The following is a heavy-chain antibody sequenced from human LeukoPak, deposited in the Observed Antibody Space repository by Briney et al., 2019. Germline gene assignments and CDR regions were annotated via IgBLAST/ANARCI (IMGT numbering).Heavy chain of an antibody. CDR2: MSYDGSNK. J-gene: IGHJ4*02. Sequence: PGGSLRLFCAASGFTFSNFAMHWVRQAPGKGLEWVAMMSYDGSNKYTDSVKGRFTISRDNSKNMVDLYMSNLKIEDTAVYYCARDSWGFDFWGQGTLVTVSS. D-gene: IGHD7-27*01. CDR1: GFTFSNFA. CDR3: ARDSWGFDF. V-gene: IGHV3-30*04.